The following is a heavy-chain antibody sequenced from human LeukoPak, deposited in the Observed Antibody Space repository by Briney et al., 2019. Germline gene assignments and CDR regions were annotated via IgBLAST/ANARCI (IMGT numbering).Heavy chain of an antibody. V-gene: IGHV4-30-2*01. CDR3: ASDPPRDPLYSSSSPGDY. CDR2: IYHSGST. Sequence: SETLSLTCTVSGGSISSGGYYWSWIRQPPGKGLEWIGYIYHSGSTYYNPSLKSRVTISVDRSKNQFSLKLSSVTAADTAVYYCASDPPRDPLYSSSSPGDYWGQGTLVTVSS. D-gene: IGHD6-13*01. J-gene: IGHJ4*02. CDR1: GGSISSGGYY.